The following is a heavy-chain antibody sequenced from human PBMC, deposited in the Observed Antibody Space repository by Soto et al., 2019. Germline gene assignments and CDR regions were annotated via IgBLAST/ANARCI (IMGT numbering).Heavy chain of an antibody. V-gene: IGHV1-69*06. Sequence: QVRLVQSGAEVKKPGSSVKLSCKVSGGNSNSYSIAWVRQAPGQGLQWLGTIVPLSGTPNHAHKFQGRVTITGDTSTNTAYLELSSLRYEDTAIYYCARDWRQMSRGGFFDYWGQGSLVTISS. CDR3: ARDWRQMSRGGFFDY. CDR2: IVPLSGTP. J-gene: IGHJ4*02. CDR1: GGNSNSYS. D-gene: IGHD3-3*01.